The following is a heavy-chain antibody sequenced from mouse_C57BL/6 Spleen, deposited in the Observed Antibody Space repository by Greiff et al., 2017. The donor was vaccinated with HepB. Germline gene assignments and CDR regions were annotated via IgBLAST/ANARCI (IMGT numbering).Heavy chain of an antibody. V-gene: IGHV3-6*01. D-gene: IGHD1-1*01. CDR3: ARPTVVPYWYFDV. CDR1: GYSITSGYY. J-gene: IGHJ1*03. Sequence: EVKLVESGPGLVKPSQSLSLTCSVTGYSITSGYYWNWIRQFPGNKLEWMGYISYDGSNNYNPSLKNRISITRDTSKNQFFLKLNSVTTEDTATYYCARPTVVPYWYFDVWGTGTTVTVSS. CDR2: ISYDGSN.